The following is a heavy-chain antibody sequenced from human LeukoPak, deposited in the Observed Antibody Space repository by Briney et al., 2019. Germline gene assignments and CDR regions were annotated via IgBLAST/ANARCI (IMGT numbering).Heavy chain of an antibody. CDR2: MNPNSGNT. J-gene: IGHJ3*02. Sequence: GASVKVSCKASGYTFTSYDINWVRQATGQGLEWMGWMNPNSGNTGYAQKFQGRVTMTRNTSISTAYMELSSLRSEDTAVYYCARESDIVVVPVDQRAFDIWGQGTMVTVSS. CDR1: GYTFTSYD. V-gene: IGHV1-8*01. CDR3: ARESDIVVVPVDQRAFDI. D-gene: IGHD2-2*01.